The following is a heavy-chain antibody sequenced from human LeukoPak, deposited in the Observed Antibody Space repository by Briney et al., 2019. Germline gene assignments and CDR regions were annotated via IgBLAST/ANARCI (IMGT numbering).Heavy chain of an antibody. J-gene: IGHJ5*02. Sequence: ASVKVSCKASGYIFTNYGITWVRQAPGQGLEWMGWISADNGDTKYAQKVQGRVTMTTDTSMSTAYMELRSLRSDDTAVYYCARDGYKETLSFDPWGQGTLVTVSS. V-gene: IGHV1-18*01. CDR1: GYIFTNYG. CDR3: ARDGYKETLSFDP. CDR2: ISADNGDT. D-gene: IGHD5-24*01.